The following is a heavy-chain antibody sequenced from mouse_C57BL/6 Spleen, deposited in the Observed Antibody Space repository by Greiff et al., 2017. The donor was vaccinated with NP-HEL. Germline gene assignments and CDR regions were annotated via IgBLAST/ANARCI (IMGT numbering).Heavy chain of an antibody. CDR1: GYAFTNYL. D-gene: IGHD5-1*01. V-gene: IGHV1-54*01. J-gene: IGHJ3*01. CDR2: INPGSGGT. CDR3: ARSESTRKAWFAY. Sequence: QVQLKQSGAELVRPGTSVKVSCKASGYAFTNYLIEWVKQRPGQGLEWIGVINPGSGGTNYNEKFKGKATLTADKSSSTAYMQLSSLTSEDSAVYFCARSESTRKAWFAYWGQGTLVTVSA.